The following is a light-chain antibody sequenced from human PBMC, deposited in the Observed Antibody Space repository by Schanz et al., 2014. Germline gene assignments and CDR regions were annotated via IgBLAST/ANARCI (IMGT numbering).Light chain of an antibody. J-gene: IGKJ1*01. CDR3: QQYNNWPRT. Sequence: EIVLTQSPGALSLSPGDRATLSCRASQSVSSIDLAWYQQKPGQAPRLLIYGTSTRATGFPARFSGSGSGTEFTLTISSLQSEDFAVYYCQQYNNWPRTFGQGTKVEIK. CDR2: GTS. V-gene: IGKV3-15*01. CDR1: QSVSSID.